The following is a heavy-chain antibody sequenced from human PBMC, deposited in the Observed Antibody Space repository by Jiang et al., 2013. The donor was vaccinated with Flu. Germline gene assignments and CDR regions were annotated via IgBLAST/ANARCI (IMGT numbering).Heavy chain of an antibody. CDR2: ISSGGST. V-gene: IGHV4-39*01. J-gene: IGHJ3*02. CDR1: VDXFTGTTYH. D-gene: IGHD2-21*02. CDR3: ARYRLCGGDCADAFDI. Sequence: SLHLALSPVDXFTGTTYHWGWIRQPPGKGLEWIGTISSGGSTYYNPSLWGRVNISVDASQNEFSLKVDSVTAADTAVYYCARYRLCGGDCADAFDIWGQGTMVTVSS.